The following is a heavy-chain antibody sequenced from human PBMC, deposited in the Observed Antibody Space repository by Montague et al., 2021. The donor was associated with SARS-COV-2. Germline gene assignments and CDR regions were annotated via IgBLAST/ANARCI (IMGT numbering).Heavy chain of an antibody. CDR1: GGSISSSSSY. V-gene: IGHV4-39*07. CDR3: ARDTRIAMLVVVTRYGLDV. D-gene: IGHD3-22*01. CDR2: IYYTGST. J-gene: IGHJ6*02. Sequence: SETLSLTCTVSGGSISSSSSYWGWIRQPPGKGLEWIGSIYYTGSTYYXPSLKSRVTISVDTSKNQFSLKLSSVTAADTAVYYCARDTRIAMLVVVTRYGLDVWGQGTTVTVSS.